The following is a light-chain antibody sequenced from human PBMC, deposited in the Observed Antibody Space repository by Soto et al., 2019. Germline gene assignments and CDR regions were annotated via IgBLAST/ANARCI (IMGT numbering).Light chain of an antibody. CDR1: QGIGND. Sequence: DIQMTQSPSSLSASVGDRVTITCRASQGIGNDLGWYQQKPGKAPKRLIYAASSLQSGVPSRLSGSGSGTEFTLTINSLQPEDFATYCCLQYNSYPPTFGQGTKVEIK. CDR2: AAS. V-gene: IGKV1-17*01. J-gene: IGKJ1*01. CDR3: LQYNSYPPT.